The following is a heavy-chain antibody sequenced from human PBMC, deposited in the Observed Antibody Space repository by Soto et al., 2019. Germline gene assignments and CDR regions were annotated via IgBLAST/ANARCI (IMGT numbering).Heavy chain of an antibody. J-gene: IGHJ4*02. CDR3: AQHQALLRYFDN. V-gene: IGHV3-23*01. CDR2: ISGSGGST. CDR1: GFTFSSYA. D-gene: IGHD3-9*01. Sequence: VGSLRLSCAASGFTFSSYAMSWVRQAPGKGLEWVSAISGSGGSTYYADSVKGRFTISRDNSKNTLYLQMNSLRAEDTAVYYCAQHQALLRYFDNRGQGTLVTVYS.